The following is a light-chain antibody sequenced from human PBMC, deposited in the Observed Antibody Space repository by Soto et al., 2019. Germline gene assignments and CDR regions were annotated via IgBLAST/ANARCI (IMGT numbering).Light chain of an antibody. J-gene: IGLJ1*01. CDR2: NNN. CDR3: AEWDERLDGQNV. CDR1: SSNIGSNT. V-gene: IGLV1-44*01. Sequence: QSVLTQPPSASGTPGQMVTISCSGSSSNIGSNTVNWYQQLPGTAPKLLIYNNNLRPSGVPDRFSGSKSGTSASLAISGLQSEDESDYYCAEWDERLDGQNVFGTGNKVTVL.